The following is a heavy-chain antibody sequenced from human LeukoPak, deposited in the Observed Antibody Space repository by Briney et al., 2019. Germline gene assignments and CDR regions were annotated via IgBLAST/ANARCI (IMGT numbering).Heavy chain of an antibody. V-gene: IGHV3-7*05. CDR2: INQDGSEK. J-gene: IGHJ4*02. Sequence: GGSLRLSCAASGFTFSSYGMNWVRQAPGKGLEWVANINQDGSEKIYVDSVKGRFIVSRDNAKNSLYLQMNSLRAEDTAVYYCSRDRYTSSWYFDYWGQVTLVTVSS. CDR1: GFTFSSYG. CDR3: SRDRYTSSWYFDY. D-gene: IGHD6-13*01.